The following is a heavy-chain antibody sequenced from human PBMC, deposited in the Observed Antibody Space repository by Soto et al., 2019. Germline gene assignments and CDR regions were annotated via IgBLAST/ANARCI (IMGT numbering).Heavy chain of an antibody. V-gene: IGHV3-30-3*01. CDR1: GFTFSSYA. J-gene: IGHJ4*02. CDR3: ARDLYGGYYYGAFDY. D-gene: IGHD3-22*01. CDR2: ISYDGSNK. Sequence: GGSLRLSCAASGFTFSSYAMHWVRQAPGKGLEWVAVISYDGSNKYYADSVKGRFTISRDNSKNTLYLQMNSLRAEDTAVYYCARDLYGGYYYGAFDYWGQGTLVTVSS.